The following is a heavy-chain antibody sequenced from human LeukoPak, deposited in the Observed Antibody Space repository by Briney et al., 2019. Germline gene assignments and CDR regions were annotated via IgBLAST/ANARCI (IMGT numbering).Heavy chain of an antibody. CDR1: GGSISSSNW. CDR3: ARVSPMVRGVIDY. Sequence: SGTLSLTCAVSGGSISSSNWWSWVRQPPGKGLGWIGEIYHSGSTNYNPSLKSRVTISVDKSKNQFSLKLSSVTAADTAVYYCARVSPMVRGVIDYWGQGTLVTVSS. V-gene: IGHV4-4*02. J-gene: IGHJ4*02. D-gene: IGHD3-10*01. CDR2: IYHSGST.